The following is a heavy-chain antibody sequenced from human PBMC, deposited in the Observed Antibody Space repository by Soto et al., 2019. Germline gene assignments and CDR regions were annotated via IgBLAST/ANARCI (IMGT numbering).Heavy chain of an antibody. Sequence: SETLSLTCAVYGGSFSGYYRSWIRQPPGKGLEWIGEINHSGSTNYNPSLKSRVTISVDTSKNQFSLKLSSVTAADTAVYYCATRTPYYYDSSGYELWGQGTLVTVSS. CDR3: ATRTPYYYDSSGYEL. V-gene: IGHV4-34*01. CDR1: GGSFSGYY. J-gene: IGHJ4*02. D-gene: IGHD3-22*01. CDR2: INHSGST.